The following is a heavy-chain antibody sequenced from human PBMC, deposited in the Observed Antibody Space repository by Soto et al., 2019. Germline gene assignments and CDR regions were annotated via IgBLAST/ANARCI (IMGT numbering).Heavy chain of an antibody. Sequence: KSSETLSLTCAVYGGSFSGYYWSWIRQPPGKGLEWIGEINHSGSTNYNPSLKSRVTISVDTSKNQFSLKLSSVTAADTAVYYCARGSSTGTSGGYFQHWGQGTLVTVSS. CDR1: GGSFSGYY. CDR3: ARGSSTGTSGGYFQH. D-gene: IGHD1-1*01. CDR2: INHSGST. J-gene: IGHJ1*01. V-gene: IGHV4-34*01.